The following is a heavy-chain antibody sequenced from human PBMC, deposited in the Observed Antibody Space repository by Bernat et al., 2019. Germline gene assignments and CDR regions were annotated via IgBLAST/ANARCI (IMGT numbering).Heavy chain of an antibody. V-gene: IGHV3-21*01. CDR1: GFTFSSYS. CDR3: ARVGSDYDSSAYLSGAFDL. CDR2: ISDSNYM. Sequence: EVQLVESGGGLVKPGGSLRLSCVASGFTFSSYSMNWVRQAPGKGLEWVSSISDSNYMYYADSVKGRFTIPRDNAKNSLYLQMNSLRAEDTAVYYCARVGSDYDSSAYLSGAFDLWGQGTMVTVSS. J-gene: IGHJ3*01. D-gene: IGHD3-22*01.